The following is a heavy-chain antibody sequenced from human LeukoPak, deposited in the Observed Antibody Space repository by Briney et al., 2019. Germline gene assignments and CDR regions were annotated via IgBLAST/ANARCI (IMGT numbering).Heavy chain of an antibody. CDR1: GGSFSGYY. D-gene: IGHD2-15*01. V-gene: IGHV4-34*01. CDR3: ARGLRPIPRDYYYGMDV. Sequence: SETLTLTCAVYGGSFSGYYRSWIRQPPGKGLEWIGEINHSGSTNYNPSLKSRVTISVDTSKNQFSLKLSSVTAADTAVYYCARGLRPIPRDYYYGMDVWGQGTTVTVSS. J-gene: IGHJ6*02. CDR2: INHSGST.